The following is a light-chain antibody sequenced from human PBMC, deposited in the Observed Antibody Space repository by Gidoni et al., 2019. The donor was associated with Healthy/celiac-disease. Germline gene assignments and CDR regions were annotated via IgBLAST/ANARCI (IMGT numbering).Light chain of an antibody. V-gene: IGKV3-11*01. CDR2: DAS. J-gene: IGKJ4*01. Sequence: VLTHSPATLSLSPGERATLSCRASQSVSSYLAWYQQKPGQAPRLLIYDASNRATGIPARFSGSGSGTDFTLTISSLEPEDFAVYYCQQRSNWPLTFGGGTKVEIK. CDR1: QSVSSY. CDR3: QQRSNWPLT.